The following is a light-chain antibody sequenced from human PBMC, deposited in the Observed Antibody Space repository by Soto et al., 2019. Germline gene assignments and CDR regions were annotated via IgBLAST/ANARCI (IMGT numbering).Light chain of an antibody. CDR1: SSDIGGYKY. V-gene: IGLV2-14*01. J-gene: IGLJ2*01. CDR3: HSYNSSSTFPPVV. Sequence: QSVLTQPASVSGSPGQSVTISCTGTSSDIGGYKYVSWYQQHPGRAPKVMIYEVTNRPSGVSNRFSGSKSGNTASLTISGLQAWEEAYYYRHSYNSSSTFPPVVFGGGTKLTVL. CDR2: EVT.